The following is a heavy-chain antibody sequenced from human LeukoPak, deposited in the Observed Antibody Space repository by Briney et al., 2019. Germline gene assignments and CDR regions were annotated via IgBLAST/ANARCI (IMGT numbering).Heavy chain of an antibody. D-gene: IGHD3-3*01. V-gene: IGHV3-23*01. CDR2: IRGDGVTT. J-gene: IGHJ4*02. CDR3: AKDANDFWSGYLYYFDY. Sequence: GGSLRLSCAASGFTFSSHGMNWVRQAPGKGLEWVSGIRGDGVTTYYADSVKGRFTISRDNSKNTLYLQMNSLRAEDTAVYYCAKDANDFWSGYLYYFDYWGQGTLVTVSS. CDR1: GFTFSSHG.